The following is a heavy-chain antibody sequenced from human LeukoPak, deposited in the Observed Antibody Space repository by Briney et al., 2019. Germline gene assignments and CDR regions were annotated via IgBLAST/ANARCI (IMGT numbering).Heavy chain of an antibody. V-gene: IGHV1-2*02. CDR2: INPNSGGT. D-gene: IGHD3-10*01. CDR3: AGDYYGSGNDNWFDP. J-gene: IGHJ5*02. Sequence: GASVKVSCKASGYTFTGYYMHWVRQAPGQGLEWMGWINPNSGGTNYAQEFQGRVTMTRDTSISTAYMELSRLRSDDTAVYYCAGDYYGSGNDNWFDPWGQGTLVTVSS. CDR1: GYTFTGYY.